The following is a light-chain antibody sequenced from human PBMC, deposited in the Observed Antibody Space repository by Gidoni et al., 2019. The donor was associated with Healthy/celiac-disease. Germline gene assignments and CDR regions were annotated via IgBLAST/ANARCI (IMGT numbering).Light chain of an antibody. V-gene: IGKV1-9*01. CDR1: QGISSY. J-gene: IGKJ4*01. Sequence: DIQLTQSPSFLSASVGDRVTITCRASQGISSYLAWYQQKPGKAPKLLIYAAATLQSGVPLRFSVSGTGTEIALTISSLQPEDFATEYCQQLKSYPPVLTFGRGTKVEIK. CDR2: AAA. CDR3: QQLKSYPPVLT.